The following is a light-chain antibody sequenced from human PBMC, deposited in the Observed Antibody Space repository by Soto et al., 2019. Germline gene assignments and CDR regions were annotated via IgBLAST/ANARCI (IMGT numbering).Light chain of an antibody. CDR2: EGT. CDR1: SL. Sequence: QSALPRPASVSGSPGQSITISCPGSSLVSWYQHHPGKAPRLIIYEGTKRPSGVSNRFSGSKSGNTASLTISGLQAEDEADYYCCSYVDSSTVVFGGGTKVTVL. CDR3: CSYVDSSTVV. J-gene: IGLJ3*02. V-gene: IGLV2-23*01.